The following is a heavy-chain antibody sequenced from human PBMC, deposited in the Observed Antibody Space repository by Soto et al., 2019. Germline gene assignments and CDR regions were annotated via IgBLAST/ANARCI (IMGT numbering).Heavy chain of an antibody. D-gene: IGHD6-13*01. CDR1: GYTFTSYG. V-gene: IGHV1-3*01. J-gene: IGHJ5*02. Sequence: ASVKVSCKASGYTFTSYGIHWVRQAPRQRLEWMGWINAANGDTKYSPKFQGRVTITRDTSASTAYMELSSLRSEDTAVYYCVRRHVSATGIDWFDPWGQGTLVTASS. CDR3: VRRHVSATGIDWFDP. CDR2: INAANGDT.